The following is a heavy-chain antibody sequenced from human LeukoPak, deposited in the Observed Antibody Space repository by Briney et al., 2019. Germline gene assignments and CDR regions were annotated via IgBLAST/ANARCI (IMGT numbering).Heavy chain of an antibody. CDR3: AREGVAARRGYFDY. V-gene: IGHV3-30-3*01. Sequence: GGSLRLSCAASAFTFSNYAMHWVRQAPGKGLEWVAVISYDGSNKYYADSVKGRFTISRDNSKNTLYLQMNSLRAEDTAVYYCAREGVAARRGYFDYWGQGTLVTVSS. J-gene: IGHJ4*02. CDR2: ISYDGSNK. D-gene: IGHD6-6*01. CDR1: AFTFSNYA.